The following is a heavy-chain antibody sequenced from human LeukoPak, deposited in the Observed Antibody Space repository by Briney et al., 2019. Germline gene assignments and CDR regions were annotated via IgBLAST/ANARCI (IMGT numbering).Heavy chain of an antibody. CDR3: XXXXXXXDI. V-gene: IGHV3-30*03. Sequence: GGSLRLSCAASGFTFSSYGMHWVRQAPGKGLEWVAVISYDGSNKFYADSVKGRFTISRDNSKNTLYLQMNSLRSEDTAVYYCXXXXXXXDIWGQGTMVTVSS. CDR1: GFTFSSYG. J-gene: IGHJ3*02. CDR2: ISYDGSNK.